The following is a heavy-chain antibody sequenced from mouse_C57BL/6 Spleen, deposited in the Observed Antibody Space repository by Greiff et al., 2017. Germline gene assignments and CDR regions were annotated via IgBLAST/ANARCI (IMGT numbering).Heavy chain of an antibody. Sequence: DVKLVESGGGLVQPGGSLKLSCAASGFTFSDYYMYWVRQTPEKRLEWVAYISNGGGSTYYPDTVKGRFTISRDNAKNTLYLQMSRLKSEDTAMYYCARHDGYYKGYAMDYWGQGTSVTVSS. CDR3: ARHDGYYKGYAMDY. J-gene: IGHJ4*01. V-gene: IGHV5-12*01. D-gene: IGHD2-3*01. CDR1: GFTFSDYY. CDR2: ISNGGGST.